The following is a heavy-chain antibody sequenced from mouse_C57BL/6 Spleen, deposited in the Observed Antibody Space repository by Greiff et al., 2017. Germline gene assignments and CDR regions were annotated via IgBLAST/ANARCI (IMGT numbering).Heavy chain of an antibody. D-gene: IGHD2-3*01. Sequence: VHLVESGAELVRPGTSVKMSCKASGYTFTNYWIGWAKQRPGHGLEWIGDIYPGGGYTNYNEKFKGKATLTADKSSSTAYMQFSSLTSEDSAIYYCAREGDDGYYGYWGQGTTLTVSS. J-gene: IGHJ2*01. CDR3: AREGDDGYYGY. CDR2: IYPGGGYT. V-gene: IGHV1-63*01. CDR1: GYTFTNYW.